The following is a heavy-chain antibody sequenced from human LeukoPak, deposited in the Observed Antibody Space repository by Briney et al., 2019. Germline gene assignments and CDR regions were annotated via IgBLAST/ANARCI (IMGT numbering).Heavy chain of an antibody. Sequence: ASVKVSCKVSGYTLTELSMHWVRQAPGKGLEWMGGSDREDGETIYAQKFQGRVTMTEDTSTDTAYMELSSLRSEDTAVYYCATDSSGYYPTAYGMDVWGQGTTVTVSS. CDR1: GYTLTELS. D-gene: IGHD3-22*01. CDR3: ATDSSGYYPTAYGMDV. J-gene: IGHJ6*02. CDR2: SDREDGET. V-gene: IGHV1-24*01.